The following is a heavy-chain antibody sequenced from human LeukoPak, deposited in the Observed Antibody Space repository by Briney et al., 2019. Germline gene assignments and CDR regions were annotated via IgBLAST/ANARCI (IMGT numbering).Heavy chain of an antibody. CDR2: ISNSGGST. J-gene: IGHJ4*02. Sequence: GESLRLSCAASGFTFNTYTMYWVRRAPGKGLEWVSGISNSGGSTYYADSVKGRFTISRDNSKNTLYLQMNSLRAEDTALYYCAKGLERESRLDSWGQGTLVTVSS. D-gene: IGHD1-1*01. V-gene: IGHV3-23*01. CDR3: AKGLERESRLDS. CDR1: GFTFNTYT.